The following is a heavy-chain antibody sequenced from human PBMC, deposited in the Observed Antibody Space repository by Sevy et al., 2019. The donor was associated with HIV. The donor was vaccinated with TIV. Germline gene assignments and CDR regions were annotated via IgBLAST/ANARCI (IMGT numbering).Heavy chain of an antibody. D-gene: IGHD3-3*01. Sequence: ASVKVSCKASGYTFTGYYMHWVRQAPGQGLEWMGWINPNSGGTNYAQKFRGRVTMTRDTSISTAYMELSRLRSDDTAVYYCARVRITIFGVVISRHYYYGMDVWGQGTTVTVSS. CDR3: ARVRITIFGVVISRHYYYGMDV. CDR2: INPNSGGT. CDR1: GYTFTGYY. J-gene: IGHJ6*02. V-gene: IGHV1-2*02.